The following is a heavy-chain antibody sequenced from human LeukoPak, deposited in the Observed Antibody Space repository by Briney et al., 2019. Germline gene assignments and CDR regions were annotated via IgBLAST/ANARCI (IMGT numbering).Heavy chain of an antibody. CDR3: ASAMVRGVLRAYYYYGMDV. Sequence: PETLSLTCAVYGGSFSGYYWSWIRQPPGKGLEWIGEINHSGSTNYNPSLKSRVTISVDTSKNQFSLKLNSVTAADTAVYYCASAMVRGVLRAYYYYGMDVWGQGTTVTVSS. CDR2: INHSGST. J-gene: IGHJ6*02. CDR1: GGSFSGYY. V-gene: IGHV4-34*01. D-gene: IGHD3-10*01.